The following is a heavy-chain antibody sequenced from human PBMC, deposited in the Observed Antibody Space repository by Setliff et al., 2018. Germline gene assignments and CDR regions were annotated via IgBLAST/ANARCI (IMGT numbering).Heavy chain of an antibody. CDR2: IIPIFGTA. CDR1: VCTFSSYA. Sequence: SVKVSCKASVCTFSSYAISWVRQAPGQGLEWMGGIIPIFGTANSAQKFQGRVTITADESTSTAYMELSSLRSEDTAVYYCARRGLPAYLTGAYYYYYMDVWGKGTTVTVSS. J-gene: IGHJ6*03. D-gene: IGHD7-27*01. CDR3: ARRGLPAYLTGAYYYYYMDV. V-gene: IGHV1-69*13.